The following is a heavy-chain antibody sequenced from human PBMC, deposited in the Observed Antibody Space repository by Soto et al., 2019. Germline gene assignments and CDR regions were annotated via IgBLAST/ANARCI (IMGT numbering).Heavy chain of an antibody. V-gene: IGHV6-1*02. CDR1: GDSVSSDNGA. Sequence: QVELQQSVPRLVMPSQTLSLTCVISGDSVSSDNGAWNWIMQSPSRGLEWLGRTYYRTTWSTWFFHSAESLKSRITINPDTSGNQFSLQVNSVTPEDTAIYYCARGVGDNRGYVLDYWGLGTLVTVSS. D-gene: IGHD3-22*01. CDR2: TYYRTTWSTWFF. CDR3: ARGVGDNRGYVLDY. J-gene: IGHJ4*02.